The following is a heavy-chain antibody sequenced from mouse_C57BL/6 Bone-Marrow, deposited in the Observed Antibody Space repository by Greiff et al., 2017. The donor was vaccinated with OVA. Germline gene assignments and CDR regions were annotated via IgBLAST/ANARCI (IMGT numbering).Heavy chain of an antibody. CDR2: IDPSDSET. J-gene: IGHJ1*03. CDR1: GYTFTSYW. Sequence: VQLQQPGAELVRPGSSVKLSCKASGYTFTSYWMHWVKQRPIQGLEWIGNIDPSDSETHYNQKFKDKATLTVDKSSSTAYMQLSSLTSEDSAVYCCARVPYGGYWYFDVWGTGTTVTVSS. CDR3: ARVPYGGYWYFDV. D-gene: IGHD1-1*01. V-gene: IGHV1-52*01.